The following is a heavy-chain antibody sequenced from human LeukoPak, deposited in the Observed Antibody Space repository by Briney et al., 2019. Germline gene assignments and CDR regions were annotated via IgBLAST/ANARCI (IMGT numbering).Heavy chain of an antibody. D-gene: IGHD6-13*01. V-gene: IGHV3-23*01. J-gene: IGHJ4*02. Sequence: GGSLRLSCAASGFTFSSYAMSWVRQAPGKGLEWVSAISGSGGSTYYADSVKGRFTISRDNSKNTLYLQMNSLRAEDTAVYYCAKDPDGSSSWYFPDAFDYWGQGTLVTVSS. CDR3: AKDPDGSSSWYFPDAFDY. CDR2: ISGSGGST. CDR1: GFTFSSYA.